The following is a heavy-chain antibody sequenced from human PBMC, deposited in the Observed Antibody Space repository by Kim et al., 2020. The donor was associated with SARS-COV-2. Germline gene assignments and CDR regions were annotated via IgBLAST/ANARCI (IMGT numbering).Heavy chain of an antibody. J-gene: IGHJ6*03. D-gene: IGHD5-12*01. CDR2: INHNGRT. Sequence: SETLSLTCAVYGGSFSGYYWSWIRQPPGKGLEWIGQINHNGRTNYNPSLKSRLTISVDTSKNQFSLKLSSVTAADTAVYYCARARREWLRLEYYYYMDVWGKGTTVTVSS. V-gene: IGHV4-34*01. CDR1: GGSFSGYY. CDR3: ARARREWLRLEYYYYMDV.